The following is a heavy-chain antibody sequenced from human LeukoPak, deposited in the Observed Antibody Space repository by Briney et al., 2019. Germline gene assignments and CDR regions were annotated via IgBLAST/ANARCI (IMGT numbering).Heavy chain of an antibody. CDR3: AKGGRSDIKYGMDV. CDR2: ISSSGGST. J-gene: IGHJ6*02. D-gene: IGHD3-3*01. CDR1: GFTFSSNA. V-gene: IGHV3-23*01. Sequence: GGSLRLSCAASGFTFSSNAMSWVRQAPGKGLEWVSGISSSGGSTYYADSVKGRLTISRDNSKNSLFLQMNSLRAEDTAVYYCAKGGRSDIKYGMDVWGQGTTVTVSS.